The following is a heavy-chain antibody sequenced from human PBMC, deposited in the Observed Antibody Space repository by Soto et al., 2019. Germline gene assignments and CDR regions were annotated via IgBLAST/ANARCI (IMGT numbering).Heavy chain of an antibody. J-gene: IGHJ4*02. CDR1: GFTFSSFG. D-gene: IGHD5-12*01. V-gene: IGHV3-30*18. CDR2: ASYDGSYK. Sequence: QVQLVESGGGVVQPGRSLRLSCAASGFTFSSFGMHWVRQAPGKGLEWVAVASYDGSYKYYADSVKGRFIISRDNSKKTLYLQMNRLRAKDTAVYYCAKEGSVVATPPDFDYWGQGTLVTVSS. CDR3: AKEGSVVATPPDFDY.